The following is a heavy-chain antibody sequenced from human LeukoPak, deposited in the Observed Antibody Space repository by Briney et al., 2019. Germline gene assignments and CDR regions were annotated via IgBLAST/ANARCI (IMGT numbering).Heavy chain of an antibody. D-gene: IGHD3-16*01. CDR3: ARGGFGYVNFDY. CDR1: GFTFSAYW. Sequence: PGGSLRLSCAASGFTFSAYWMSWVRQAPGKGLEWVAHIKGEGSEKYSVDSVKGRFTISRDNAKSSLYLQMNSLRAEDTALYYCARGGFGYVNFDYWGQGSLVTVSS. CDR2: IKGEGSEK. J-gene: IGHJ4*02. V-gene: IGHV3-7*01.